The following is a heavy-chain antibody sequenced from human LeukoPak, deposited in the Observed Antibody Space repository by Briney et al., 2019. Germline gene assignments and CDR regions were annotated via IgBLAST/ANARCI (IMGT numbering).Heavy chain of an antibody. J-gene: IGHJ4*02. D-gene: IGHD1-26*01. Sequence: PGGSLRLSCAASGFTFSSYSMNWVRQAPGKGLEWVSSISSSSSYIYYADSVKGRFTISRDNAKNSLYLQMNSLRAEDTAVYYCARFDSGSYDFDCWGQGTLVTVFS. CDR1: GFTFSSYS. CDR3: ARFDSGSYDFDC. CDR2: ISSSSSYI. V-gene: IGHV3-21*01.